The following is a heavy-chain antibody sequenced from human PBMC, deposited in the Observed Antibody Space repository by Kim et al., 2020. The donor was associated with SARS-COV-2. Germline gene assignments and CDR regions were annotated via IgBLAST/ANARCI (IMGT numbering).Heavy chain of an antibody. CDR2: INPSGGST. J-gene: IGHJ4*02. D-gene: IGHD6-13*01. CDR1: GYTFTSYY. CDR3: AREARIAAAGGTDFDY. V-gene: IGHV1-46*01. Sequence: ASVKVSCKASGYTFTSYYMHWVRQAPGQGLEWMGIINPSGGSTSYAQKFQGRVTMTRDTSTSTVYMELSSLRSEDTAVYYCAREARIAAAGGTDFDYWGQGTLVTVSS.